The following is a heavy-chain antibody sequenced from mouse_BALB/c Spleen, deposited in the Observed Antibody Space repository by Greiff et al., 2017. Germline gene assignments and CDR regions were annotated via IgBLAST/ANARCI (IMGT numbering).Heavy chain of an antibody. V-gene: IGHV3-2*02. Sequence: EVKLQESGPGLVKPSQSLSLTCTVTGYSITSDYAWNWIRQFPGNKLEWMGYISYSGSTSYNPSLKSRISITRDTSKNQFFLQLNSVTTEDTATYYCASPSTVVDWYFDVWGAGTTVTVSS. CDR1: GYSITSDYA. D-gene: IGHD1-1*01. CDR2: ISYSGST. J-gene: IGHJ1*01. CDR3: ASPSTVVDWYFDV.